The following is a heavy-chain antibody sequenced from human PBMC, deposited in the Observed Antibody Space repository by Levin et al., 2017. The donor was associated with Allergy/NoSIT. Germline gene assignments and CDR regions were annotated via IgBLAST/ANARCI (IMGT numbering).Heavy chain of an antibody. J-gene: IGHJ6*02. CDR1: GGTFSSYA. Sequence: KISCKASGGTFSSYAISWVRQAPGQGLEWMGGIIPIFGTANYAQKFQGRVTITADESTSTAYMELSSLRSEDTAVYYCARGGVVAHTYYYGMDVWGQGTTVTVSS. D-gene: IGHD2-15*01. CDR3: ARGGVVAHTYYYGMDV. CDR2: IIPIFGTA. V-gene: IGHV1-69*01.